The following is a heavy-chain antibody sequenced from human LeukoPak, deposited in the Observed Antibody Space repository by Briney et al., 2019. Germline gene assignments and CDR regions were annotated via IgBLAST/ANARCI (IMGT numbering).Heavy chain of an antibody. J-gene: IGHJ4*02. Sequence: GSLRLSCAASGFTFSTYEMNWVRQAPGKGLEWVSYISSSGSFIYYADSVKGRFTISRDNAKNSLYLQMNSLRAEDTAIYYCARGPETEYYFDYWAREPWSPSPQ. CDR1: GFTFSTYE. V-gene: IGHV3-48*03. CDR2: ISSSGSFI. CDR3: ARGPETEYYFDY. D-gene: IGHD2-2*01.